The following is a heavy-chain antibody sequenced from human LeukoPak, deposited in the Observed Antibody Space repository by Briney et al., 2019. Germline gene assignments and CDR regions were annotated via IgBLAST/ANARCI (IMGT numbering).Heavy chain of an antibody. CDR1: GFTFSSYG. CDR2: ISYDGGNK. CDR3: AKDFEIAAALDY. D-gene: IGHD6-13*01. J-gene: IGHJ4*02. V-gene: IGHV3-30*18. Sequence: GGSLRLSCAASGFTFSSYGMHWVRQAPGKGLEWVAVISYDGGNKYYADSVKGRFTISRDNSKNTLYLQMNSLRAEDTAVYYCAKDFEIAAALDYWGQGTLVTVSS.